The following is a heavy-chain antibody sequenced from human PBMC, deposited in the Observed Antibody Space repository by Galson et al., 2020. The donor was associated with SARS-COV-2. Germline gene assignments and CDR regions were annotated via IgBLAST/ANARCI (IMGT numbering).Heavy chain of an antibody. Sequence: GGSLRLSCAASGFTFSSYAMHWVRQAPGKGLEWVAVISYDGSNKYYADSMKGRFTISRDNSKNTLYLQMNSLRAEDTAVYYCARPVSGYYVSPFDYWGQGTLVTVSS. CDR1: GFTFSSYA. J-gene: IGHJ4*02. CDR3: ARPVSGYYVSPFDY. CDR2: ISYDGSNK. D-gene: IGHD3-16*01. V-gene: IGHV3-30*04.